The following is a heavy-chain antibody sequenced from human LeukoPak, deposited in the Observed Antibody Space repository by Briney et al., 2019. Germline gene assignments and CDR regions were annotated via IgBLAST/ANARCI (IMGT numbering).Heavy chain of an antibody. Sequence: GGSLRLSCGASGFTFSSYSMNWVRQAPGEGLEWVSYISSSSSTIYYADSVKGRFFISRDNARNSLYLQINGLTVEDTAVYYCARDRVRGLRTGALDIWGQGTVVTVSS. J-gene: IGHJ3*02. D-gene: IGHD3-10*01. CDR3: ARDRVRGLRTGALDI. V-gene: IGHV3-48*01. CDR2: ISSSSSTI. CDR1: GFTFSSYS.